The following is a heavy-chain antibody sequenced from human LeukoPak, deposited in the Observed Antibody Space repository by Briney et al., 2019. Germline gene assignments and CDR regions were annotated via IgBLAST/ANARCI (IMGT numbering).Heavy chain of an antibody. CDR2: ISSNGGST. CDR1: GFTFSSYA. J-gene: IGHJ4*02. D-gene: IGHD2-15*01. CDR3: ARGDGGNFDY. V-gene: IGHV3-64*01. Sequence: PGGSLRLSCAASGFTFSSYAMLWVRQAPGKGLEYVSAISSNGGSTYYANSVKGRFTISRDNSKNTLYLQMGSLRAEDMAVYYCARGDGGNFDYWGQGTLVTVSS.